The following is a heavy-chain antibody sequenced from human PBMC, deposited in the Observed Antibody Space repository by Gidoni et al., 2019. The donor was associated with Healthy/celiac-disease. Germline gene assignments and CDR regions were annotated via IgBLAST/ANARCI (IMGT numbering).Heavy chain of an antibody. CDR1: GFTFSDYY. D-gene: IGHD3-10*01. J-gene: IGHJ4*02. CDR2: ISSSGRTI. CDR3: ARADGTMVRGVPFFDY. Sequence: QVQLVESGGGLVKPGGSLRLSCAASGFTFSDYYMSWIRQAPGKGLEWFSYISSSGRTIYYADSVKGRFTITRDNAKNSLYLQMNSLRAEDTAVYYCARADGTMVRGVPFFDYWGQGTLVTVSS. V-gene: IGHV3-11*01.